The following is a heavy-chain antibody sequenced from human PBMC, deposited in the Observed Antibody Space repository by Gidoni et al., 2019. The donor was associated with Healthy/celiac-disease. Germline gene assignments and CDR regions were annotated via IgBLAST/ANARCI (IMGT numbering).Heavy chain of an antibody. J-gene: IGHJ5*02. CDR3: ARDSPRGATLAAAGTWFDP. V-gene: IGHV4-59*01. D-gene: IGHD6-13*01. CDR2: IYYSGST. CDR1: GGSISSYY. Sequence: QVQLQESGPGLVKPSETLSLTCTVSGGSISSYYWSWIRQPPGKGLEWIGYIYYSGSTNYNPSLKSRVTISVDTSKNQFSLKLSSVTAADTAVYYCARDSPRGATLAAAGTWFDPWGQGTLVTVSS.